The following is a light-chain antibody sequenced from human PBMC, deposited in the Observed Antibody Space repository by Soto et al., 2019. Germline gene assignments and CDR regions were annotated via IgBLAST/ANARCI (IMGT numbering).Light chain of an antibody. J-gene: IGKJ2*01. CDR2: KVS. CDR1: QSLVHSDGNTY. CDR3: MQGTHLPPYT. Sequence: DVVMTQSPLSLPVTLGQPASISCRSSQSLVHSDGNTYLNWFQQRPGQSPRRLIYKVSNRDSGVPDRFSRSGSGTNFTLKISRVEAEDVGVYYCMQGTHLPPYTFGQGTKLEIK. V-gene: IGKV2-30*02.